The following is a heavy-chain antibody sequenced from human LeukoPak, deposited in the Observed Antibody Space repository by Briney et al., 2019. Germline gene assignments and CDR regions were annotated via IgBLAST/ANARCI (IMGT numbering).Heavy chain of an antibody. CDR2: ISYDGSNK. D-gene: IGHD5-18*01. CDR1: GFTFSSYG. V-gene: IGHV3-30*18. Sequence: GRSLRLSCAASGFTFSSYGMHWVRQAPGKGLEWVAVISYDGSNKYYADSVKGRFTISRDNSKNTLYLQMNSLRAEDTAVYYCAKDLGRRIQLWFSPYYYYYGMDVWGQGTTVTVSS. CDR3: AKDLGRRIQLWFSPYYYYYGMDV. J-gene: IGHJ6*02.